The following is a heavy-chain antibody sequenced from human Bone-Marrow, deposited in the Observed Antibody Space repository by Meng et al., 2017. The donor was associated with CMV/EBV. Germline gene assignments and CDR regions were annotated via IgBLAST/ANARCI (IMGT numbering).Heavy chain of an antibody. Sequence: GESLKISCAASGFTFSTYTMSWVRRAPGKGLEWVSRIRGSDGIASYADSVKGRFTISRDISQNTLYLQMNSLRAEDTGVYYCAREVRAPFDYWGQGTLVTVSS. D-gene: IGHD3-22*01. CDR3: AREVRAPFDY. J-gene: IGHJ4*02. CDR2: IRGSDGIA. CDR1: GFTFSTYT. V-gene: IGHV3-23*01.